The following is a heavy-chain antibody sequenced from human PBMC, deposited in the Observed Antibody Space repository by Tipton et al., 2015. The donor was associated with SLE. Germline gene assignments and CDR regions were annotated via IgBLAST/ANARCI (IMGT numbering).Heavy chain of an antibody. CDR1: GGSISSSSYY. CDR2: IYYSGGT. V-gene: IGHV4-39*07. D-gene: IGHD5-18*01. CDR3: AVERGYGYGPFDY. Sequence: TLSLTCTVSGGSISSSSYYWGWIRQPPGKGLEWIGSIYYSGGTNYNPSLKSRVTISVDTSKNQFSLKLSSVTAADTAVYYCAVERGYGYGPFDYWGQGTLVTVSS. J-gene: IGHJ4*02.